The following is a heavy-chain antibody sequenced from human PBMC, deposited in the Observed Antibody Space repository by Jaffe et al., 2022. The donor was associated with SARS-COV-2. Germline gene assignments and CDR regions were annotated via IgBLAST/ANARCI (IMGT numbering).Heavy chain of an antibody. CDR3: TGYYYDSSGYQSGYFDY. V-gene: IGHV3-49*04. CDR1: GFTFGDYA. CDR2: IRSKAYGGTT. J-gene: IGHJ4*02. D-gene: IGHD3-22*01. Sequence: EVQLVESGGGLVQPGRSLRLSCTASGFTFGDYAMSWVRQAPGKGLEWVGFIRSKAYGGTTEYAASVKGRFTISRDDSKSIAYLQMNSLKTEDTAVYYCTGYYYDSSGYQSGYFDYWGQGTLVTVSS.